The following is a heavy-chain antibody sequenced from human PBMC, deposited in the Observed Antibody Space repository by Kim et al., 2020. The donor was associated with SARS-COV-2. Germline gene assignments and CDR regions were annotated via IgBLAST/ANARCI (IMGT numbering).Heavy chain of an antibody. CDR3: ARDRGGYYGSGSPGV. Sequence: ASVKVSCKASGYTFTSYYMHWVRQAPGQGLEWMGIINPSGGSTSYAQKFQGRVTMTRDTSTSTVYMELSSLRSEDTAVYYCARDRGGYYGSGSPGVWGQGTTVTVSS. J-gene: IGHJ6*02. CDR1: GYTFTSYY. CDR2: INPSGGST. D-gene: IGHD3-10*01. V-gene: IGHV1-46*01.